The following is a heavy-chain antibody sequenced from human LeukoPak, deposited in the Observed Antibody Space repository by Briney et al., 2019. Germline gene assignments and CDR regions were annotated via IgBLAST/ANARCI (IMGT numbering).Heavy chain of an antibody. V-gene: IGHV3-21*01. Sequence: GGSLRLSCAASGFTFSSYSMNWVRQAPGKGLEWVSSISSSTTYISYADSVKGRFTISRDNAKNSLYLQMNSLRAEDTAVYYCARGAAGYVGASSFDYWGQGTLVTVSS. D-gene: IGHD1-26*01. J-gene: IGHJ4*02. CDR2: ISSSTTYI. CDR3: ARGAAGYVGASSFDY. CDR1: GFTFSSYS.